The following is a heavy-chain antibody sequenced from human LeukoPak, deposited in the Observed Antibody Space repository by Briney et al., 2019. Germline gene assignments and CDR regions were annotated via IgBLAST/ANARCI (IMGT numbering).Heavy chain of an antibody. J-gene: IGHJ4*02. CDR2: TYYRSKWYN. V-gene: IGHV6-1*01. Sequence: SQTLSLTCALSGDSVSSNTAAWNWIRQSPSRGLGWLGRTYYRSKWYNDYTESVKSRITIDPDTSKNQFSLQLNSVTPEDTAVYYCARDLYSSGTWGYFDYWGQGTLVTVSS. D-gene: IGHD6-19*01. CDR1: GDSVSSNTAA. CDR3: ARDLYSSGTWGYFDY.